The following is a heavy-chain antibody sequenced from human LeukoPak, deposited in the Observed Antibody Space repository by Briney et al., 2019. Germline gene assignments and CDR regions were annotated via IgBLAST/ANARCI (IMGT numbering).Heavy chain of an antibody. Sequence: GGSLRLSCAASGFTFSTYWMSWFRQPPGKGLEWVANIKEDGSEKYYGDSVKGRFTISRDNAKNSLYLQMNSLRAEDTAVYYCARDSSGYQWGQGTLVTVSS. CDR2: IKEDGSEK. J-gene: IGHJ4*02. V-gene: IGHV3-7*01. CDR1: GFTFSTYW. D-gene: IGHD3-22*01. CDR3: ARDSSGYQ.